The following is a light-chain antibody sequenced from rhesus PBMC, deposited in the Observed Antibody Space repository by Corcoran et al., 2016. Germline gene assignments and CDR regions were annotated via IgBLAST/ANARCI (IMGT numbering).Light chain of an antibody. V-gene: IGKV1-74*01. Sequence: DIQMTQSPSSLSASVGDRVTITCRASENVNNYLHWYQQKPGKAPKLRIYAASTLQSGVPSRFSGSGSGTDYTFTISSLQSEDFATYYCQQYSSSPFTFGPGTKLDIK. J-gene: IGKJ3*01. CDR3: QQYSSSPFT. CDR1: ENVNNY. CDR2: AAS.